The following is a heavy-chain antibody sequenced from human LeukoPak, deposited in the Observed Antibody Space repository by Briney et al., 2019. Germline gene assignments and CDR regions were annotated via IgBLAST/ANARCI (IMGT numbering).Heavy chain of an antibody. V-gene: IGHV4-28*01. Sequence: PSDTLSLTCAVSGYSISSSNWWGWLRQPPGKGLEWIGYIYYSGSTYYNPSLKSRVTMSVDTSKNQFSLKLSSVTAVDTAVYYCARNAPGYSSGWPVPPYYYGMDVWGKGTTVTVSS. CDR2: IYYSGST. CDR3: ARNAPGYSSGWPVPPYYYGMDV. CDR1: GYSISSSNW. J-gene: IGHJ6*04. D-gene: IGHD6-19*01.